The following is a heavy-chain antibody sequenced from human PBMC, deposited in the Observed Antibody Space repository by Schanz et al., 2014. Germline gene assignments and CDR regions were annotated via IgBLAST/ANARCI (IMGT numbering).Heavy chain of an antibody. CDR1: GFTFSSNW. V-gene: IGHV3-23*04. CDR2: ISDRGDGT. D-gene: IGHD6-19*01. Sequence: EVQLVESGGGLVQPGGSLRLSCAASGFTFSSNWMNWVRQASGKGLEWVSGISDRGDGTNYGDSVRGRFTISRDNSRNTVYLQMNNVGVDDTATYYCVKTDAGWRFDYWGQGTLVIVSS. CDR3: VKTDAGWRFDY. J-gene: IGHJ4*02.